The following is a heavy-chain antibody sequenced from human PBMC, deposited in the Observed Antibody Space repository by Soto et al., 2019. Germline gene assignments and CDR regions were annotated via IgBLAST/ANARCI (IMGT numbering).Heavy chain of an antibody. D-gene: IGHD6-19*01. V-gene: IGHV2-5*02. Sequence: QITLKESGPTLVKPTQTLTLTCTFSGFSLSTNGVGVGWIRQPPGKALEWLALIYWDDDKRYSPSLKSRLTIXKXTXXNQVVLTMTNMDPVDTATYYCAHRRGSSGWYVLDYWGQGTLVTVSS. J-gene: IGHJ4*02. CDR3: AHRRGSSGWYVLDY. CDR2: IYWDDDK. CDR1: GFSLSTNGVG.